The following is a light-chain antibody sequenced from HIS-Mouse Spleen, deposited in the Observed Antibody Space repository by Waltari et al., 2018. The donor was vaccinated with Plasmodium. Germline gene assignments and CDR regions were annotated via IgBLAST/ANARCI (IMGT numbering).Light chain of an antibody. CDR3: QKYNSAPLT. Sequence: DIQMTQSPSSLSASVGDRVTITCRASQGISNYFAWYQQKPVKVPKFLIYAASTLASGVPSRCSGSGSGTDLTLTISSLQPEDVATYYCQKYNSAPLTFGGGTKVEIK. V-gene: IGKV1-27*01. CDR1: QGISNY. J-gene: IGKJ4*01. CDR2: AAS.